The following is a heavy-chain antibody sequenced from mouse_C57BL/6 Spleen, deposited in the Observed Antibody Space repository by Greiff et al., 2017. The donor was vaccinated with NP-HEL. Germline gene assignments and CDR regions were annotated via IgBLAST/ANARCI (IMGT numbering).Heavy chain of an antibody. CDR2: ISDGGSYT. J-gene: IGHJ2*01. CDR1: GFTFSSYA. D-gene: IGHD1-1*01. CDR3: TRDGDYYGGGYDFDY. V-gene: IGHV5-4*01. Sequence: EVQLVESGGGLVKPGGSLKLSCAASGFTFSSYAMSWVRQTPEKRLEWVATISDGGSYTYYPDNVKGRFTISRDNAKNNLYLQMSHLKSEDTAMYYCTRDGDYYGGGYDFDYWGQGTTLTVSS.